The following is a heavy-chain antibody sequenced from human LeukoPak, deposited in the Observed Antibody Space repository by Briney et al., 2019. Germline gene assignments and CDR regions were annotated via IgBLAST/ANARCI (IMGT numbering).Heavy chain of an antibody. V-gene: IGHV4-34*01. CDR3: ARGELSYYDSSGAPADY. J-gene: IGHJ4*02. CDR1: GVSFSGYY. CDR2: INHSGST. D-gene: IGHD3-22*01. Sequence: SETLSLTCAVYGVSFSGYYWSWIRQPPGKGLEWIGEINHSGSTNYNPSLKSRVTISVDTSKNQFSLKLSSVTAADTAVYYCARGELSYYDSSGAPADYWGQGTLVTVSS.